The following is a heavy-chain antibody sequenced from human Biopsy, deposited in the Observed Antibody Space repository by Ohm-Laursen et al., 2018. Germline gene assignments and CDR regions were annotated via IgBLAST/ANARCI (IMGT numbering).Heavy chain of an antibody. J-gene: IGHJ4*02. Sequence: GTLSLTCTVSDGSINSYYWNWIRQPPGKRLEWTGNIYYSGSTNFNPSLKSRVTISVDTSKNQFSLKLSPVTAADTAVYFCARGSSYGYDFDYWGQGTLVAVSS. CDR1: DGSINSYY. V-gene: IGHV4-59*01. D-gene: IGHD5-18*01. CDR2: IYYSGST. CDR3: ARGSSYGYDFDY.